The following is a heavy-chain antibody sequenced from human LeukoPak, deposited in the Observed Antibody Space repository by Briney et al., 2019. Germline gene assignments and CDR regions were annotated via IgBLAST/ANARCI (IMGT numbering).Heavy chain of an antibody. J-gene: IGHJ4*02. CDR3: ARGERVTMIVHFDY. CDR1: GGSISSYY. Sequence: PSETLPLTCTVSGGSISSYYWSWIRRPPGKGLEWIGYIYYSGSTNYNPSLKSRVTISVDTSKNQFSLKLSSVTAADTAVYYCARGERVTMIVHFDYWGQGTLVTVSS. V-gene: IGHV4-59*01. CDR2: IYYSGST. D-gene: IGHD3-22*01.